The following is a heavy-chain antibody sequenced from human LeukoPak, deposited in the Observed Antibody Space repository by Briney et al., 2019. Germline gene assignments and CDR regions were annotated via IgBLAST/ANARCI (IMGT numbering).Heavy chain of an antibody. D-gene: IGHD1-26*01. CDR2: ISAGNGNT. J-gene: IGHJ4*02. CDR3: ARDSGSGNSDY. V-gene: IGHV1-3*01. CDR1: GYTFTSYA. Sequence: ASVKVSCKASGYTFTSYAIHWVRQAPGQRLEWMGWISAGNGNTKYSQNFQGRVTFISNTSATTAFMELSSLRSEDAAVYYCARDSGSGNSDYWGQGTLVTVSS.